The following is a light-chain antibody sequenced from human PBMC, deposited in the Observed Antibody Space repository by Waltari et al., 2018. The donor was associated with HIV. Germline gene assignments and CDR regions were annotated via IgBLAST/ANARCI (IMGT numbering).Light chain of an antibody. CDR1: ASDIGYFDS. J-gene: IGLJ1*01. CDR2: EVF. Sequence: QSALTQPRSVSGSPGQSVTISCTGTASDIGYFDSVSCYQQYPGKAPQVLIYEVFQRPSGGPVRFTASKSGITASLTISGLQDEDEADYYCCSYAGTYTYVFGSGTTVTVL. CDR3: CSYAGTYTYV. V-gene: IGLV2-11*01.